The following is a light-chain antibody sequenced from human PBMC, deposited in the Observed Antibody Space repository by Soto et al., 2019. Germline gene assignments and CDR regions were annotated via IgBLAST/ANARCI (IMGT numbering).Light chain of an antibody. CDR1: QSVSNDF. CDR2: GAS. Sequence: EIVLTQSPGILSLSPGERATLSCRASQSVSNDFLAWYQQKPGQAPRLLIYGASTRATGIPVRFSGSGSGTEFTLTISSLQSEDFAVYYCQQYNDWPPITFGQGTRLEIK. V-gene: IGKV3-15*01. CDR3: QQYNDWPPIT. J-gene: IGKJ5*01.